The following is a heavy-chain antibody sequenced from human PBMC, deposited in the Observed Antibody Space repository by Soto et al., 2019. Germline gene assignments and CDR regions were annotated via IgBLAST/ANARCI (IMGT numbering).Heavy chain of an antibody. CDR1: GFTFSRDW. D-gene: IGHD3-10*01. CDR3: VRGGLGNYYPHF. CDR2: IKGDGTST. V-gene: IGHV3-74*01. Sequence: EVQLVESGGGLVQPGGSLRLSCAASGFTFSRDWMHWVRQSPGKGLVWVSRIKGDGTSTNYADSVKGRFTTSRDSAKNTVYVQLNSLPTEDTALYYWVRGGLGNYYPHFWGEGTLCTFSS. J-gene: IGHJ4*02.